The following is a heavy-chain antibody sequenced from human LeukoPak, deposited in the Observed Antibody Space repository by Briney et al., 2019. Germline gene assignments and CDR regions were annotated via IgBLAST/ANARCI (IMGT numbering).Heavy chain of an antibody. CDR1: GFTFSSYW. CDR3: ARDVRFGELMRGEIDY. D-gene: IGHD3-10*01. Sequence: PGGSLRLSCAASGFTFSSYWMSWVRQAPGKGLEWVANIKQDGSEKYYVDSVKGRFTISRDNAKNSLYLQMNSLRAEDTAVYYCARDVRFGELMRGEIDYWGQGTLVTVSS. J-gene: IGHJ4*02. V-gene: IGHV3-7*03. CDR2: IKQDGSEK.